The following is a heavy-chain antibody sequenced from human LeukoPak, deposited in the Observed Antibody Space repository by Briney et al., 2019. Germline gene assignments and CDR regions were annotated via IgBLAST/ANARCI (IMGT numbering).Heavy chain of an antibody. J-gene: IGHJ4*02. D-gene: IGHD3-16*01. CDR1: GLSFSSFA. CDR3: ARASWVSSADAAR. V-gene: IGHV3-23*01. Sequence: GGSLTLSCAASGLSFSSFAMSWVRQAPARGLEWLSSMKGTGETFYADSVRGRFNLSRDDSRNTVYLQLNNLRVEDTAVYYCARASWVSSADAARWGQGTVVTVSS. CDR2: MKGTGET.